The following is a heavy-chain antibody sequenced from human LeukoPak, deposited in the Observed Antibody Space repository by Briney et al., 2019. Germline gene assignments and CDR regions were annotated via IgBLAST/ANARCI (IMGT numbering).Heavy chain of an antibody. V-gene: IGHV3-66*01. CDR3: AKEQRGYTGYAVGSWFDL. D-gene: IGHD5-12*01. Sequence: GGSLRLSCAASGFTVSSNYMSWVRQAPGKGLEWVSVIYSGGSTYYADSVKGRFTISRDNSKNTLYLQMNSLRAEDTAVYYCAKEQRGYTGYAVGSWFDLWGQGTLVTVSS. CDR2: IYSGGST. J-gene: IGHJ5*02. CDR1: GFTVSSNY.